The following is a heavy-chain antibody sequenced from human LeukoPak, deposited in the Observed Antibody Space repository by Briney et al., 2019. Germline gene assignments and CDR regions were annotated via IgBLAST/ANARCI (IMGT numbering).Heavy chain of an antibody. CDR2: IYHSGST. CDR1: GGSISSGGYS. D-gene: IGHD2-21*01. CDR3: ALSVVGRNWFDP. V-gene: IGHV4-30-2*01. J-gene: IGHJ5*02. Sequence: NPSETLSLTCAVSGGSISSGGYSWSWIRQPPGKGLEWIGYIYHSGSTYYNPSLKSRVTISVDRSKNQFSLKLSSVTAADTAVYYCALSVVGRNWFDPWGQGTLVTVSS.